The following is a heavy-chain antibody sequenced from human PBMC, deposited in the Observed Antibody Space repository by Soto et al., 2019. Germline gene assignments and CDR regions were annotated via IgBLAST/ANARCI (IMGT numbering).Heavy chain of an antibody. CDR1: GFSLSTSGVG. V-gene: IGHV2-70*01. CDR3: ARARGYCSSYSCYNYYHYGMAV. D-gene: IGHD2-2*02. J-gene: IGHJ6*02. Sequence: ESGPTLVNPTQTLTLTCTFSGFSLSTSGVGVGWIRQPPGKALEWLALIDWDDDKYYSTSLKTRLTISKDTSKNQVVLTMTNMEHVQTATYYCARARGYCSSYSCYNYYHYGMAVWGQGTTVTVYS. CDR2: IDWDDDK.